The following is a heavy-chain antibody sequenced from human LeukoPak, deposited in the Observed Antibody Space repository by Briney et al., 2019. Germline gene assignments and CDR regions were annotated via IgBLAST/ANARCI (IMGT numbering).Heavy chain of an antibody. D-gene: IGHD1-7*01. Sequence: PGGSLRLSCAASGFTFSSYAMSWVRQAPGKGLEWVGRIKSKTDGGTTDYAAPVKGRFTISRDDSKNTLYLQMNSLKTEDTAVYYCTTQPNQENWNYFDWGQGTLVTVSS. CDR2: IKSKTDGGTT. V-gene: IGHV3-15*01. J-gene: IGHJ4*02. CDR3: TTQPNQENWNYFD. CDR1: GFTFSSYA.